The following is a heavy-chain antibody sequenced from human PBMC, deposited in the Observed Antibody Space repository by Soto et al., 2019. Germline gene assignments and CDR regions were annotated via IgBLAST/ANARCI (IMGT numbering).Heavy chain of an antibody. CDR2: IYPGDSDT. J-gene: IGHJ6*02. D-gene: IGHD5-18*01. V-gene: IGHV5-51*01. CDR3: ARHQATGYSFNYYYYGMDV. Sequence: GESLKISCKGSGYSFTSYWIGWVRQMPGKXLEWMGIIYPGDSDTRYSPSFQGQVTISADKSISTAYLQWSSLKASDTAMYYCARHQATGYSFNYYYYGMDVWGQGTTVTVSS. CDR1: GYSFTSYW.